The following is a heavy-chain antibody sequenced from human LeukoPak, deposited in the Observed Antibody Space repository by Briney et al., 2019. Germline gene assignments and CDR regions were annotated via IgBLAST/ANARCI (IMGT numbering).Heavy chain of an antibody. Sequence: PGGSLRLSCAASGFIFSSYSMNWVRQAPGKGPEWVSSISGSSSPTHYADSVKGRFTVSRDNARNSLYLQMNSLRVEDTAVYYCAREYSGYVPDYWGQGTLVTASS. D-gene: IGHD5-12*01. CDR3: AREYSGYVPDY. J-gene: IGHJ4*02. V-gene: IGHV3-21*01. CDR2: ISGSSSPT. CDR1: GFIFSSYS.